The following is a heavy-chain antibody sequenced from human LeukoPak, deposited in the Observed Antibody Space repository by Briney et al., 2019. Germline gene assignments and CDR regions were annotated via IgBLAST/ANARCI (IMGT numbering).Heavy chain of an antibody. Sequence: ASVKVSCKASGYTFTSYYIHWVRQAPGQGLEWMGIINPSGGSTSYAQKFQGRVTMTRDTSTSTVYMELSSLRSEDTAVYYCARVAVPRTFDYWGQGTLVTVSS. J-gene: IGHJ4*02. D-gene: IGHD6-19*01. CDR3: ARVAVPRTFDY. V-gene: IGHV1-46*03. CDR1: GYTFTSYY. CDR2: INPSGGST.